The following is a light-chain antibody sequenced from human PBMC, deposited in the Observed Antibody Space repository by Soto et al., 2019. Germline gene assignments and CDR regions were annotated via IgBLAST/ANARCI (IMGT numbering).Light chain of an antibody. CDR3: QQSDTTPLT. CDR2: GAS. Sequence: DILLTQSPSSLSGFVGDTVTITCRASQRISGAYVNWFQQQPGKAPKLLIYGASKLQSGVPSRFSGAGSGTDFALTISSLQPEDPATYYCQQSDTTPLTFGGGT. CDR1: QRISGAY. J-gene: IGKJ4*01. V-gene: IGKV1-39*01.